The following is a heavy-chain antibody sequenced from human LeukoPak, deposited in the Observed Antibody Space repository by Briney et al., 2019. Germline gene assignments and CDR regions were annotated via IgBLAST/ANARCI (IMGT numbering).Heavy chain of an antibody. CDR3: ARQNHYYYYMDV. J-gene: IGHJ6*03. V-gene: IGHV5-51*01. CDR2: IHPEDSYS. Sequence: GESLKISCKASGYVFIRHWIGWVRQVPGKGLEWMGVIHPEDSYSRYNAAFQGQATLSVDESTSTAYLQLSSLKASDTAIYYCARQNHYYYYMDVWRRGTTVTVSS. CDR1: GYVFIRHW.